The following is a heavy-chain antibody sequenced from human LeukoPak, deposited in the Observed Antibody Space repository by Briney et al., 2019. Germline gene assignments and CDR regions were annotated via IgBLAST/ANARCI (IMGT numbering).Heavy chain of an antibody. CDR1: GFTFSSYA. CDR3: ARDLSVDSGSYGMDV. J-gene: IGHJ6*02. CDR2: ISYDGSNK. V-gene: IGHV3-30-3*01. Sequence: GSLRLSCAASGFTFSSYAMHWVRQAPGKGLEWVAVISYDGSNKYYADSVKGRFTISRDNSKNTLYLQMNSLRAEDTAVYYCARDLSVDSGSYGMDVWGQGTTVTVSS. D-gene: IGHD3/OR15-3a*01.